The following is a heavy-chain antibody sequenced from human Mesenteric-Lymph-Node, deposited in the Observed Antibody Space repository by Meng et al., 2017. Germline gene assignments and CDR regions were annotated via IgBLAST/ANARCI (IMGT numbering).Heavy chain of an antibody. CDR3: ATQESRDGHNPY. D-gene: IGHD5-24*01. CDR1: GGSFSGYY. Sequence: QVQLKQWGAGLLKPSETLSLTCAVYGGSFSGYYWNWIRQPPGKGLEWIGEMYHSGTTNYNPSLKSRVTISMGKSNNQLSLKLNSVTAADTAVYYCATQESRDGHNPYWGQGALVTVSS. CDR2: MYHSGTT. V-gene: IGHV4-34*01. J-gene: IGHJ4*02.